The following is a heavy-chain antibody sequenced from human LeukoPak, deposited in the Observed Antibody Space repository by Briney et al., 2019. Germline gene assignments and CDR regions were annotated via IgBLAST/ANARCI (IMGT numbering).Heavy chain of an antibody. CDR3: AREPEYFDY. Sequence: GGSLRLSCAASGFTFSTYGMHWFRQAPGKGLEWVAVIWYDGSKTYYGDSVKGRFTISRDNSESTLYLQMNSLRVEDTAVYYCAREPEYFDYWGQGALVTVSS. J-gene: IGHJ4*02. CDR1: GFTFSTYG. CDR2: IWYDGSKT. D-gene: IGHD1-14*01. V-gene: IGHV3-33*01.